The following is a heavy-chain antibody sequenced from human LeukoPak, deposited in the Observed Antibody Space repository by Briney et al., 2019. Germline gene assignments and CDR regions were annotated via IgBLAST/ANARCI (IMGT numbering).Heavy chain of an antibody. CDR1: GFTVSSNY. CDR3: AREANYYDSSGLTTPSFDY. J-gene: IGHJ4*02. D-gene: IGHD3-22*01. V-gene: IGHV3-53*01. Sequence: GGSLRLSCAASGFTVSSNYMSWVRQAPGKGLEWVSVIYSGGSTYYADSVKGRFTISRDNSKNTLYLQMNSLGAEDTAVYYCAREANYYDSSGLTTPSFDYWGQGTLVTVSS. CDR2: IYSGGST.